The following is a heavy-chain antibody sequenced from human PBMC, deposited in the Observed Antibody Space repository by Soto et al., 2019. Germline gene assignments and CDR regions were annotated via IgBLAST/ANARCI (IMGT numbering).Heavy chain of an antibody. CDR2: VYYGGST. V-gene: IGHV4-39*01. D-gene: IGHD3-22*01. CDR1: GGSISSSSYY. J-gene: IGHJ6*02. Sequence: SETLSLTCTVSGGSISSSSYYWGWIRQPPGKGLEWIGNVYYGGSTYYNPSLKSRVTISVETSKSQFSLKLSSVTAADTAVYYCAGGDYYHSSGFYFYYYTMYVWGQGTTVTVSS. CDR3: AGGDYYHSSGFYFYYYTMYV.